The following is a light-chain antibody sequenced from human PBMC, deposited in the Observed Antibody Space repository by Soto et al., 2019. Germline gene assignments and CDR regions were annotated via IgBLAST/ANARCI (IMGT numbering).Light chain of an antibody. V-gene: IGLV2-8*01. Sequence: QSALTQPPSASGSAGQSVTISCTGTSSDVGGYNYVSWYQQHPGKVPKLMIYEVTKRPSGVPDRFSGSKSGNTASLTVSGLQAEDEADYYCSSYGGNNNVVFGGGTKLTVL. CDR1: SSDVGGYNY. CDR2: EVT. J-gene: IGLJ2*01. CDR3: SSYGGNNNVV.